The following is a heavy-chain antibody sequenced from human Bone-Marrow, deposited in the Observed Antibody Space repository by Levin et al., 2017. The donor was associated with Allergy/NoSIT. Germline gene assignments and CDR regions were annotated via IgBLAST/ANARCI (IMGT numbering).Heavy chain of an antibody. CDR2: ISTSSNYI. Sequence: GGSLRLSCAASGFTFSNYNMNWVRKAPGKGLEWVSSISTSSNYIYYADSVKGRFTISRDNAKNSLYLQMYNLRAEDTAVYYCATKGIAGDRPSYFFDSWGQGTLVTVSS. CDR3: ATKGIAGDRPSYFFDS. V-gene: IGHV3-21*01. J-gene: IGHJ4*02. CDR1: GFTFSNYN. D-gene: IGHD6-13*01.